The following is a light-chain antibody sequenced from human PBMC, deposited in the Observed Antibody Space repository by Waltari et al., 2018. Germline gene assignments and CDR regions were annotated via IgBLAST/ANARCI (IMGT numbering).Light chain of an antibody. J-gene: IGKJ2*01. CDR2: WAS. Sequence: DIVMTQSPDSLAVSLGERATINCKSSQSVLYSSNNKNYLAWYQQKPGQPPKLLIYWASTRESGVPDRFSGSGSRTDFTLTISSLQAEDVAVYYCQQCYLTPYTFGQGTNLEIK. V-gene: IGKV4-1*01. CDR1: QSVLYSSNNKNY. CDR3: QQCYLTPYT.